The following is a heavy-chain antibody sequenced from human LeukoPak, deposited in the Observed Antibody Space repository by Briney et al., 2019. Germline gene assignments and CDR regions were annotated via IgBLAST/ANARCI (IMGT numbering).Heavy chain of an antibody. Sequence: GGSLRLSCAASGFTLSTYAMSWVRQAPGKGLEWVSAISGSGGSAYYADSVKGRFTISRDNSKNTLYLQMNSLRAEDTAVYYCARRAGAYSHPYDYWGQGTLVTVSS. V-gene: IGHV3-23*01. CDR1: GFTLSTYA. CDR2: ISGSGGSA. D-gene: IGHD4/OR15-4a*01. CDR3: ARRAGAYSHPYDY. J-gene: IGHJ4*02.